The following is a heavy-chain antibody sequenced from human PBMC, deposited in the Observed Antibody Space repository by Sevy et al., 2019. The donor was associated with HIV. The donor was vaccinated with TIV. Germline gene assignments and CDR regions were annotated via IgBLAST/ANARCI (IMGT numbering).Heavy chain of an antibody. CDR2: IYYSGST. J-gene: IGHJ3*02. Sequence: SETLSLTCTVSGGSISSYYWSWIRQPPGKGLEWIGYIYYSGSTNYNPSLKSRVTISVDTSKNQFSLKLSSVTAADTAVYYCARRVVGADVNAFDIWGQRTMVTVSS. V-gene: IGHV4-59*12. CDR1: GGSISSYY. CDR3: ARRVVGADVNAFDI. D-gene: IGHD1-26*01.